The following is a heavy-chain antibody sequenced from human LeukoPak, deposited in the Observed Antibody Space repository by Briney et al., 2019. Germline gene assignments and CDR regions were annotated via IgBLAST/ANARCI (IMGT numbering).Heavy chain of an antibody. D-gene: IGHD2-15*01. V-gene: IGHV3-23*01. Sequence: GGSLRLSWAASGFTFSSYAMSWVRQAPGKGLEWVSAISGSGDSTYYADSVKGRFTISRDNSKNTRYLQMNSLRAEDTAVYYCAKAGAVVVVAAKYFDYWGQGTLVTVSS. CDR2: ISGSGDST. CDR1: GFTFSSYA. J-gene: IGHJ4*02. CDR3: AKAGAVVVVAAKYFDY.